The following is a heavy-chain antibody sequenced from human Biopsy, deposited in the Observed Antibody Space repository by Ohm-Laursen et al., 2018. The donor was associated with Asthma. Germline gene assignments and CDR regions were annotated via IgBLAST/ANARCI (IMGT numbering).Heavy chain of an antibody. CDR2: IDYSGST. V-gene: IGHV4-31*03. Sequence: SQTLSLTCTVSYGSITSGGYYWTWIRQHPGKGREWIGFIDYSGSTYYNPSLKSRVSISIDTSKNQFSLKLSSVTAADTAVYYCARAQDYYDSRGYYRSFDYWGQGTLVTVSS. CDR3: ARAQDYYDSRGYYRSFDY. CDR1: YGSITSGGYY. J-gene: IGHJ4*02. D-gene: IGHD3-22*01.